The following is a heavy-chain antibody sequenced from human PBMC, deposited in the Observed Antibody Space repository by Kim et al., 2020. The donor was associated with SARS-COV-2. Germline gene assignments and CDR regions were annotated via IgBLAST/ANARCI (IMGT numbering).Heavy chain of an antibody. J-gene: IGHJ6*02. V-gene: IGHV1-69*13. Sequence: SVKVSCKASGGTFSSYAISWVRQAPGQGLEWMGGIIPIFGTANYAQKFQGRVTITADESTSTAYMELSSLRSEDTAVYYCARDSAVAGTGRDYYYGMDVWGQGTTVTVSS. CDR2: IIPIFGTA. D-gene: IGHD6-19*01. CDR3: ARDSAVAGTGRDYYYGMDV. CDR1: GGTFSSYA.